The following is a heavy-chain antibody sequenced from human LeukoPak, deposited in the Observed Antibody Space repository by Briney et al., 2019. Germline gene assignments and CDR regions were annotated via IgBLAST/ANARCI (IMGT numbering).Heavy chain of an antibody. V-gene: IGHV3-21*05. CDR1: GFTFSYYS. D-gene: IGHD6-13*01. Sequence: PGGSLRLSCAASGFTFSYYSMNWVRQAPGRGLEWVSCISSSSSLIFYSDLVRGRFTIFRDNAKNLLYLHMNSLRVEDTAVYYCAKVDRGDYSSSPVPYYNYYMNVWGKGTTVTVSS. CDR3: AKVDRGDYSSSPVPYYNYYMNV. CDR2: ISSSSSLI. J-gene: IGHJ6*03.